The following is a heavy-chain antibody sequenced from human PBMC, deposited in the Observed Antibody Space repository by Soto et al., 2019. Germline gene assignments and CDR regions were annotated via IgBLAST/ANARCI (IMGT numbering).Heavy chain of an antibody. J-gene: IGHJ5*02. V-gene: IGHV4-30-4*01. CDR2: IYYSGST. CDR3: ARYYDILTGYRFNNWFDP. CDR1: GGSISSGDYY. Sequence: PSETLSLTCTVSGGSISSGDYYWSWIRQPPGKGLEWIGYIYYSGSTYYNPSLKSRVTISVDTSKNQFSLKLSSVTAADTAVYYCARYYDILTGYRFNNWFDPWGQGTLVTVSS. D-gene: IGHD3-9*01.